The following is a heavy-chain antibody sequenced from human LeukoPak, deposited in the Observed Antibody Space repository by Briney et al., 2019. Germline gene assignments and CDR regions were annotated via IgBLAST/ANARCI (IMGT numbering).Heavy chain of an antibody. Sequence: ASVKVSCKVSGYTLTELSMHWVRQAPGKGLEWMGGFDPEDGETIYAQKFQGRVTMTEDTSTDTAYMELSSLRSEDTAVYYCATDYNWNDGEVGHNWFDPWGQGTLVTVSS. CDR3: ATDYNWNDGEVGHNWFDP. CDR1: GYTLTELS. D-gene: IGHD1-20*01. J-gene: IGHJ5*02. V-gene: IGHV1-24*01. CDR2: FDPEDGET.